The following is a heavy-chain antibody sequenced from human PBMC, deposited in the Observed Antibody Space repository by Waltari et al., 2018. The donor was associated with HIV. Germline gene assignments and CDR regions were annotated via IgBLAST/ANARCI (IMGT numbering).Heavy chain of an antibody. CDR2: ISGSGDST. Sequence: EVQLLESGGGLVQPGGSLRLSCAASGFTFRSCAMSWVRQAPGKGLEWVSAISGSGDSTDYADSVKGRFTISRDNSKNTLYLQMNSLRAEDTAVYYCAKGGIVVVVAAFNWFDPWGQGTLVTVSS. J-gene: IGHJ5*02. CDR1: GFTFRSCA. V-gene: IGHV3-23*01. CDR3: AKGGIVVVVAAFNWFDP. D-gene: IGHD2-15*01.